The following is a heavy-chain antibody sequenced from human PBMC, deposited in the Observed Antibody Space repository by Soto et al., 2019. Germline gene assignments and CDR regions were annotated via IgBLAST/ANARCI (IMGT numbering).Heavy chain of an antibody. CDR1: GGFVNSGNYY. D-gene: IGHD1-1*01. CDR3: ARVERGTATTVVDAFDI. J-gene: IGHJ3*02. Sequence: QVQLQQWGAGLLKPSETLSLTCAVFGGFVNSGNYYWSWIRQPPGKGLEWIVEMSHSGGTHFNPYLKSRVTISVDTSKNQFSLKTSSVPAADTALYYCARVERGTATTVVDAFDIWGPGTMVTVSS. V-gene: IGHV4-34*01. CDR2: MSHSGGT.